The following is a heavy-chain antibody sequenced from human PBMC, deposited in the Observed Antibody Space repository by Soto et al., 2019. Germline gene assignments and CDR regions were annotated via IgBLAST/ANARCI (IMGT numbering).Heavy chain of an antibody. V-gene: IGHV3-33*01. Sequence: GGSLRLSCAASGFTFSSYGMHWVRQAPGKGLEWVAVIWYDGSNKYYADSVKGRFTISRDNSKNTLYLQMNSLRAEDTAVYYCARDSTAAAVLWVGYYYYGMDVWGQGTTVTVSS. J-gene: IGHJ6*02. D-gene: IGHD6-13*01. CDR3: ARDSTAAAVLWVGYYYYGMDV. CDR1: GFTFSSYG. CDR2: IWYDGSNK.